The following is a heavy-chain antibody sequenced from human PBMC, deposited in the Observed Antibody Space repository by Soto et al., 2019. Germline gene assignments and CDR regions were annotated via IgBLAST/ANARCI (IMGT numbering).Heavy chain of an antibody. CDR3: ARTSTMIVVVPGYGMDV. CDR2: IYPGDSDS. D-gene: IGHD3-22*01. J-gene: IGHJ6*02. V-gene: IGHV5-51*01. CDR1: GYRFTSYW. Sequence: PGESLKISCKGSGYRFTSYWIAWVRQMPGKGLEWMGIIYPGDSDSRYSPSFQGQVTISADKSISTAYLQWSSLKASDTAMYYCARTSTMIVVVPGYGMDVWGQGTTVTVLL.